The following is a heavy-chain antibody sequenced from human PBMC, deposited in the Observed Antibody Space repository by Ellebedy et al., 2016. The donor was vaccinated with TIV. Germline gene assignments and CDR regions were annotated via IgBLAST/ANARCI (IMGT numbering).Heavy chain of an antibody. CDR2: INAGNGNT. CDR3: ARGAMTTHYYYGKDV. J-gene: IGHJ6*02. CDR1: GYNFTSYA. V-gene: IGHV1-3*01. Sequence: ASVKVSCXASGYNFTSYAMHWVRQAPGQRLEWMGWINAGNGNTKYSQKFQGRVTITRDTSASTAYMELSSLRSEDTAVYYCARGAMTTHYYYGKDVWGQGTTVTVSS. D-gene: IGHD4-11*01.